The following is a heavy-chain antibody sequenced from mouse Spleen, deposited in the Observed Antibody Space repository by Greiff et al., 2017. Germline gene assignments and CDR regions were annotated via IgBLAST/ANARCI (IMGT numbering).Heavy chain of an antibody. Sequence: VQLQQSGAELVRPGASVKLSCTASGFNIKDDYMHWVKQRPEQGLEWIGWIDPENGDTEYASKFQGKATITADTSSNTAYLQLSSLTSEDTAVYYCTFIYDGYYGWFAYWGQGTLVTVSA. V-gene: IGHV14-4*01. CDR1: GFNIKDDY. CDR2: IDPENGDT. CDR3: TFIYDGYYGWFAY. D-gene: IGHD2-3*01. J-gene: IGHJ3*01.